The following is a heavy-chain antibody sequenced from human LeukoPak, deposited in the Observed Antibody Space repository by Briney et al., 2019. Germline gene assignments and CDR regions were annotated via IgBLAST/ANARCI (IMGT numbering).Heavy chain of an antibody. CDR3: ARGVDDIAVAGHFDY. V-gene: IGHV3-11*01. Sequence: GGSLRLSCAASGFTFSDYYMSWIRQAPGKGPGWVSYISGSGSTIKYADSVKGRCTISRDNAKNSLYLQMNSLRAEDTAVYYCARGVDDIAVAGHFDYWGQGTLVAVSS. CDR2: ISGSGSTI. CDR1: GFTFSDYY. J-gene: IGHJ4*02. D-gene: IGHD6-19*01.